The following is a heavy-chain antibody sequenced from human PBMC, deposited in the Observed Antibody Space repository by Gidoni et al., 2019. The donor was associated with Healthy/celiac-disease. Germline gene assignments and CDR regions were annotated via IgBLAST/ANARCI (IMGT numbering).Heavy chain of an antibody. CDR3: ARTGYDILTGYSINWFDP. CDR2: MNPNSGNT. D-gene: IGHD3-9*01. Sequence: QVQLVQSGAEVKKPGASVKVSCKASGYTFTSYDINWVRQATGQGLEWMGWMNPNSGNTGYAQKFQGRVTMTRNTSISTAYMELSSLRSEDTAVYYCARTGYDILTGYSINWFDPWGQGTLVTVSS. V-gene: IGHV1-8*01. CDR1: GYTFTSYD. J-gene: IGHJ5*02.